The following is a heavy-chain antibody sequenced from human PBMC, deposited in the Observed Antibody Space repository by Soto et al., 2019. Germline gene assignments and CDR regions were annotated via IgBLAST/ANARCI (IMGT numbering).Heavy chain of an antibody. D-gene: IGHD4-17*01. CDR3: ARGISTGDYWFPSFDY. CDR2: INPCNGST. J-gene: IGHJ4*02. V-gene: IGHV1-46*01. Sequence: ASVKVSCKASGYTFTIYYMHWVREAPGQGLEWMGIINPCNGSTSYAQKLQGRVTMTTDTSTSTAYMELRSLRSDDTAVYYCARGISTGDYWFPSFDYWGQGTLVTVSS. CDR1: GYTFTIYY.